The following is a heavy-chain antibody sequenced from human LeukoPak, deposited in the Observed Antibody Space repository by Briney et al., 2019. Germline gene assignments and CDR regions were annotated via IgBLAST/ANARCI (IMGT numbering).Heavy chain of an antibody. J-gene: IGHJ6*02. Sequence: PSETLPLTCTVSGGSISSYYWSWIRQPAGKGLEWIGRIYTSGSTNYNPSLKSRVTMSVDTSKNQFSLKLSSVTAADTAVYYCARWGFGELSTSEYYYYYGMDVWGQGTTVTVSS. CDR3: ARWGFGELSTSEYYYYYGMDV. D-gene: IGHD3-10*01. CDR1: GGSISSYY. V-gene: IGHV4-4*07. CDR2: IYTSGST.